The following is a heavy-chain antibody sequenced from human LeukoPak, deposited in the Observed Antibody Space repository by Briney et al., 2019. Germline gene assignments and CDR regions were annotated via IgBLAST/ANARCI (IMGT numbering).Heavy chain of an antibody. V-gene: IGHV1-18*01. CDR1: GYTFTNYG. CDR2: ISAYNGNT. D-gene: IGHD5-12*01. J-gene: IGHJ6*03. CDR3: ARAAFRGHDWASPYYYMDV. Sequence: ASVKVSCKASGYTFTNYGISWVRQAPGQGLEWMGWISAYNGNTNYAQKVQGRVIMTTDTSTSTAYMELRSLRSDDTAVYYCARAAFRGHDWASPYYYMDVWGKGTTVTVSS.